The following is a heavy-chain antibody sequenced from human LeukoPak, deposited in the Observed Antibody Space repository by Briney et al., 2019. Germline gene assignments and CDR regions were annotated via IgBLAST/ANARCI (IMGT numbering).Heavy chain of an antibody. Sequence: ASVKVSCKASGYTFTSYDINWVRKATGQGLEWMGWMYPNSGNTGYAQKFQGRVTMTRKTSISTAYMELSSLRSEDTAVYYCARVSRRSYYDSSGLEYGPDYWGQGTQVTVSS. CDR1: GYTFTSYD. V-gene: IGHV1-8*01. J-gene: IGHJ4*02. CDR3: ARVSRRSYYDSSGLEYGPDY. D-gene: IGHD3-22*01. CDR2: MYPNSGNT.